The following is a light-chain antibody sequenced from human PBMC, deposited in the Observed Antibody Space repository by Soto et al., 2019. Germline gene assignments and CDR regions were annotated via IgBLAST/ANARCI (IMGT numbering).Light chain of an antibody. CDR1: SSNIGAGSD. V-gene: IGLV1-40*01. J-gene: IGLJ2*01. CDR2: GNS. CDR3: QSYASSLSGSV. Sequence: QSVLTQPPSVSGAPGQRVTISCTGSSSNIGAGSDVHWYQQLPGTAPKLLIYGNSNRPSGVPDRLSGSKSGTSASLTTTVLQAEEEADYYCQSYASSLSGSVFGGWTKVTVL.